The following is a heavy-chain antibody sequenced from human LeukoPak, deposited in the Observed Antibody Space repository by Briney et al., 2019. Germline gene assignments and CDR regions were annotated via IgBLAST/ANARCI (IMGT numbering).Heavy chain of an antibody. CDR3: ARHKYYYDSSGYYLPYYYYYYMDV. CDR2: IYISDNA. D-gene: IGHD3-22*01. V-gene: IGHV4-4*07. CDR1: VASLAGYY. J-gene: IGHJ6*03. Sequence: SETLSLTCSASVASLAGYYWSWIRQPAGKGLEWIGRIYISDNARYNPSLKSRVTISVDTSKNQFSLKLSSVTAADTAVYYCARHKYYYDSSGYYLPYYYYYYMDVWGKGTTVTVSS.